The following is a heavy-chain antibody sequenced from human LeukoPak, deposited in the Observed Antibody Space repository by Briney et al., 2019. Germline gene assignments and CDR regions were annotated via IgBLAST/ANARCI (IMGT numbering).Heavy chain of an antibody. Sequence: GASVKVSCKASGYTFTSYAMHWVRQAPGQRLEWMGWINAGNGNTKYSQKFQGRVTITRDTSASTAYMELSSLRSEDTAVYYCARPRERGVSGNDYHYWGQGTLVTVSS. D-gene: IGHD5-12*01. CDR3: ARPRERGVSGNDYHY. CDR2: INAGNGNT. CDR1: GYTFTSYA. J-gene: IGHJ4*02. V-gene: IGHV1-3*01.